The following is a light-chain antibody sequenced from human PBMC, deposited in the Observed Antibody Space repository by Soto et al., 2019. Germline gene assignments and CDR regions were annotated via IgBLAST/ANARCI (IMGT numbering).Light chain of an antibody. CDR2: EVS. CDR3: TSFTSSSTWV. J-gene: IGLJ3*02. Sequence: QSVLTQPASVSGSPGQSITISCTGTSSDVGGYNYVSWFQQHPGKAPKLKIYEVSNWPSGVSNRFSGSKSGYTASLTISELQAEDEADYYCTSFTSSSTWVFGGGTKLTVL. CDR1: SSDVGGYNY. V-gene: IGLV2-14*03.